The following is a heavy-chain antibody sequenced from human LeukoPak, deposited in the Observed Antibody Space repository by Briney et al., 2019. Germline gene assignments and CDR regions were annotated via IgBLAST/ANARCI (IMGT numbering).Heavy chain of an antibody. Sequence: GGSLRLSCVGSGFTFSSHAMSWVRQAPEKGLEWVSGIYESGQTTHYADSVKGRFSISRDNSKNTLCLQMDSLRGEDTAIYYCAKDYRIGYSDHFDYWGQGALVTVSS. CDR3: AKDYRIGYSDHFDY. V-gene: IGHV3-23*01. CDR1: GFTFSSHA. CDR2: IYESGQTT. J-gene: IGHJ4*02. D-gene: IGHD2-21*01.